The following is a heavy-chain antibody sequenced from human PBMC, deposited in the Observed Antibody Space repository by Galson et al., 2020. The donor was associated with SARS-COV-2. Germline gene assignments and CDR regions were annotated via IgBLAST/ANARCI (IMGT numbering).Heavy chain of an antibody. J-gene: IGHJ4*02. Sequence: GESLKISCAASGFIFSNYDISWVRQAPGKGLEWVSTISHSGVGTFYSDSVRGRFTISRDNSKNTLSLQMNSLRADDTALYYCAKDPGYSYGTYFDYWGQGTLVTVSS. CDR2: ISHSGVGT. V-gene: IGHV3-23*01. D-gene: IGHD5-18*01. CDR3: AKDPGYSYGTYFDY. CDR1: GFIFSNYD.